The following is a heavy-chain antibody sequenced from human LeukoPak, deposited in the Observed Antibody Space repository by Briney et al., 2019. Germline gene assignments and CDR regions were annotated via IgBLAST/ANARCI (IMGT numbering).Heavy chain of an antibody. CDR3: ARDGARESYDSSGQYYYYYYMDV. Sequence: SETLSLTCTVSGGSISSYYWSWIRQPAGKGLEWIGRIYTSGSTNYNPSLKSRVTMSVDTSKNQFSLKLSSVTAADTAVYYCARDGARESYDSSGQYYYYYYMDVWGKGTTVTISS. V-gene: IGHV4-4*07. J-gene: IGHJ6*03. D-gene: IGHD3-22*01. CDR2: IYTSGST. CDR1: GGSISSYY.